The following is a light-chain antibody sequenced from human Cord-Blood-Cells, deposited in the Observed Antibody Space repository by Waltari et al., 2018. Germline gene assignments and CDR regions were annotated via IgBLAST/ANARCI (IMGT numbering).Light chain of an antibody. CDR2: AAS. V-gene: IGKV3-11*01. CDR3: QQRSNWLT. J-gene: IGKJ4*01. CDR1: QSVSSY. Sequence: EIELTQSPATLSLSPGERATLPCRASQSVSSYLAWYQPKPGQAPRLLIYAASNRATGIPARFSGSGSGTDFTLTISSLEPEDFAVYYCQQRSNWLTFGGGTKVEIK.